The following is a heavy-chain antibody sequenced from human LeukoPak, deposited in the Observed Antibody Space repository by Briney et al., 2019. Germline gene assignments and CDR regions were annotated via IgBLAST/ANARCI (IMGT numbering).Heavy chain of an antibody. CDR3: AKVRRDGYNPFDY. Sequence: PGGSLRLSCAASGFTFSSYAMSWVRQAPGKGLEWVSAISGSGGSTYYADSVKGRFTISRDNSKNTLYLQMNGLRAEDTAVYYCAKVRRDGYNPFDYWGQGTLVTVSS. CDR1: GFTFSSYA. J-gene: IGHJ4*02. V-gene: IGHV3-23*01. D-gene: IGHD5-12*01. CDR2: ISGSGGST.